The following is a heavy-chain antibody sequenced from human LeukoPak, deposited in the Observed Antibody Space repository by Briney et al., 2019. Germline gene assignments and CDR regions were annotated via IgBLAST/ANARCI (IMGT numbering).Heavy chain of an antibody. CDR2: ISYDGSNK. J-gene: IGHJ4*02. V-gene: IGHV3-30*18. D-gene: IGHD2-15*01. CDR3: AKDPWGYCSGGSCFFFDY. CDR1: GFTFSSYG. Sequence: PGGSLRLSCAASGFTFSSYGMHWVRQAPGKGLEWVAVISYDGSNKYYADSVKGRFTISRDNSKNTLYLQMNNLRAEDTAVYYCAKDPWGYCSGGSCFFFDYWGQGTLVTVSS.